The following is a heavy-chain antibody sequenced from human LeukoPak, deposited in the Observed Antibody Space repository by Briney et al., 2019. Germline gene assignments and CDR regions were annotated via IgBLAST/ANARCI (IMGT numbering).Heavy chain of an antibody. CDR2: ISSSGGST. CDR3: AKGSGSYYRHAFDI. J-gene: IGHJ3*02. CDR1: GFTFSSYA. D-gene: IGHD1-26*01. V-gene: IGHV3-23*01. Sequence: QSGGSLRLSCVVSGFTFSSYAMSWVRQAPGKGLEWVSSISSSGGSTYYADSVKGRVTISRDNSKNTLYLQMNSLRAEDTAVYYCAKGSGSYYRHAFDIWGQGTMVTVSS.